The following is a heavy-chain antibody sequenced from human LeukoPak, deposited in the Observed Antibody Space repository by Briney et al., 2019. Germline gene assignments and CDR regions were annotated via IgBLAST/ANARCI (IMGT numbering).Heavy chain of an antibody. CDR1: GYTFTGYY. D-gene: IGHD6-19*01. J-gene: IGHJ4*02. V-gene: IGHV1-2*02. Sequence: ASVKVSCKASGYTFTGYYMHWVRQAPGQGLEWMGWINPNSGGTNYAQKFQGRVTMTRDTSISTAYMELSRLRSDDTAVYYCARESPYSCGWYFDYWGQGTLVTVSS. CDR3: ARESPYSCGWYFDY. CDR2: INPNSGGT.